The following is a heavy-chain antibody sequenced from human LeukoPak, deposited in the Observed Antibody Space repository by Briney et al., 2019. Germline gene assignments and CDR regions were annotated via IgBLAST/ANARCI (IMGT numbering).Heavy chain of an antibody. Sequence: GASVKVSCQASGYTFTGYYMHWVRQAPGQGLEWMGWINPNSGGTNYAQNLQGRVTMTRDTSISIAYMGLSRLRSDDTAMYYCARENSGLGYWGQGTLVTVSS. J-gene: IGHJ4*02. V-gene: IGHV1-2*02. CDR3: ARENSGLGY. CDR2: INPNSGGT. D-gene: IGHD3-22*01. CDR1: GYTFTGYY.